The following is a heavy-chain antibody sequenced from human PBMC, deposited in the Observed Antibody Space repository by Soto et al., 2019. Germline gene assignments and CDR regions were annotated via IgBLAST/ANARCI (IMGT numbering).Heavy chain of an antibody. V-gene: IGHV1-69*13. CDR3: ARKYSSSFGYVFYGMDV. D-gene: IGHD6-6*01. J-gene: IGHJ6*01. CDR2: IIPIFGTA. CDR1: GGTFSSYA. Sequence: ASVKVSCKASGGTFSSYAISWVRQAPGQGLEWMGGIIPIFGTANYAQKFQGRVTITADESTSTAYMELSSLRSEDTAVYYCARKYSSSFGYVFYGMDVWGQGTMRTASS.